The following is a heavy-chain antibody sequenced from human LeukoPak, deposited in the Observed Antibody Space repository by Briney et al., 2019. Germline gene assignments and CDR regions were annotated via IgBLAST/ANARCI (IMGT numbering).Heavy chain of an antibody. CDR2: INTSGGST. D-gene: IGHD3-22*01. CDR1: GYTFTGYY. CDR3: ARDTYYYDSSGYHEAAFDI. V-gene: IGHV1-46*01. J-gene: IGHJ3*02. Sequence: GPSVKLSFKASGYTFTGYYMHWVRQAPGPGLEWMGIINTSGGSTSCAQKFQGRVTMTRDTSTSTVYMELSSLRSEDTAVYYCARDTYYYDSSGYHEAAFDIWGQGTMVTVSS.